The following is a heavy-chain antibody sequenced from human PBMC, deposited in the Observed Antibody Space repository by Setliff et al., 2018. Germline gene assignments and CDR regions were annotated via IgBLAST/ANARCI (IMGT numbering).Heavy chain of an antibody. J-gene: IGHJ4*02. V-gene: IGHV1-69*06. Sequence: SVKVSCKASGGMSGTYSISWVRQAPGQGLEWIGAIIPIFGTPNYAQNFQDRVTITADISTTTVFTEMSSLRSDDTAVYYCARDGAYCSGGSCYSFDYWGPGTPVTV. CDR2: IIPIFGTP. CDR1: GGMSGTYS. D-gene: IGHD2-15*01. CDR3: ARDGAYCSGGSCYSFDY.